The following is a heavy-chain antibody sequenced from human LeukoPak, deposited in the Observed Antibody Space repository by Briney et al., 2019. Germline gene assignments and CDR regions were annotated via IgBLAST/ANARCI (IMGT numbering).Heavy chain of an antibody. J-gene: IGHJ3*02. D-gene: IGHD3-22*01. CDR1: GGTFSSYA. Sequence: SVKVSRKASGGTFSSYAISWVRQAPGQGLEWMGRIIPIFGIANYAQKFQGRVTITADKSTSTAYMELSSLRSEDTAVYYCARAPDYYDSSGYYYSDDAFDIWGQGTMVTVSS. V-gene: IGHV1-69*04. CDR3: ARAPDYYDSSGYYYSDDAFDI. CDR2: IIPIFGIA.